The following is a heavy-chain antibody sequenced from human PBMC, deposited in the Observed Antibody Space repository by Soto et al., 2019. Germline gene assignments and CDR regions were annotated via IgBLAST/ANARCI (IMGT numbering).Heavy chain of an antibody. V-gene: IGHV1-2*02. Sequence: GASVKLSCKASGCTFTGCYIHSVRQGAAQVLEWMGWINPNSGGTNYAQKFQGRVTMTRDTSISTAYMELSRLRSDDTAVYYCASMYYDYVWGSYRHLDYWGQGTLVTVSS. J-gene: IGHJ4*02. CDR3: ASMYYDYVWGSYRHLDY. CDR1: GCTFTGCY. D-gene: IGHD3-16*02. CDR2: INPNSGGT.